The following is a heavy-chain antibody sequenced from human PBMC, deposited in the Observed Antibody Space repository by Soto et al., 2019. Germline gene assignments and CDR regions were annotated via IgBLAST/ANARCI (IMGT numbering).Heavy chain of an antibody. V-gene: IGHV4-34*01. CDR3: ARLGVVTMKWFDP. Sequence: PSETLSLTCAVYGGSFSGYYWSWIRQPPGKGLEWIGEINHSGSTNYNPSLKSRVTISVDTSRNQFSLKLSSVTAADTAVYYCARLGVVTMKWFDPWGQGTLVTVSS. CDR2: INHSGST. CDR1: GGSFSGYY. D-gene: IGHD3-3*01. J-gene: IGHJ5*02.